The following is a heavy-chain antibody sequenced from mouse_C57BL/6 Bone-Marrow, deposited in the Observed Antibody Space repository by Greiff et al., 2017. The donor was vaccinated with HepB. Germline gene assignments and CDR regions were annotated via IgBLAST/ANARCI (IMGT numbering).Heavy chain of an antibody. V-gene: IGHV1-81*01. CDR2: IYPRSGNT. CDR1: GYTFTSYG. D-gene: IGHD2-3*01. CDR3: ARFYDGYYGYFDS. J-gene: IGHJ2*01. Sequence: VQLQQSGAELARPGASVKLSCKASGYTFTSYGISWVKQRTGQGLEWIGEIYPRSGNTYYNEKFKGKATLTADKSSSTAYMELRSLTSEDSAVYFCARFYDGYYGYFDSWGQGTTLTVSS.